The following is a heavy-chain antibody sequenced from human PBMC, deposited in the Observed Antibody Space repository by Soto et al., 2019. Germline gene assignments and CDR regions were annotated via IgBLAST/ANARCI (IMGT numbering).Heavy chain of an antibody. CDR3: AKDYYGSASYLRAPMDV. D-gene: IGHD3-10*01. V-gene: IGHV3-30*18. J-gene: IGHJ6*02. CDR2: ISYDGTNK. CDR1: GFTFSSYG. Sequence: QVQLMESGGGVVQPGRSLRLSCAASGFTFSSYGMHWVRQAPGKGLEWVAVISYDGTNKYYADSVRGRFTISRDNSKNTLYLQMNSLRAEDTAVYYCAKDYYGSASYLRAPMDVWGQGTTVTVSS.